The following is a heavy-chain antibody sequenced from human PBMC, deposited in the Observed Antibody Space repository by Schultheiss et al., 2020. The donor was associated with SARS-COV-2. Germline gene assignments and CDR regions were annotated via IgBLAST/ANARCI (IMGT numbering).Heavy chain of an antibody. CDR3: ARPYYDILTGPIIGKGDYYGMDV. CDR1: EITFSSYG. J-gene: IGHJ6*02. Sequence: GESLKISCAGSEITFSSYGMHWVRQAPGKGLEWVAVIWYDGSNKYYADSVKGRFTISRDNSKNTLYLQMNSLRAEDTAVYYCARPYYDILTGPIIGKGDYYGMDVWGQGTTVTVSS. V-gene: IGHV3-33*08. D-gene: IGHD3-9*01. CDR2: IWYDGSNK.